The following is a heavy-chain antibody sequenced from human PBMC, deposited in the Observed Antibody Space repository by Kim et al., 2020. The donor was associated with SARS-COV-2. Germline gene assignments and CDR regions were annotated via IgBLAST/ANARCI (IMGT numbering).Heavy chain of an antibody. Sequence: ASVKVSCKASGYTFTGYYIHWVRQAPGQGLEWMGWIYPNSGVTSYAQKFQGRVTVTRDTSINTVYMELSRLTSDDTAVYYCTRGDYWGQGSQVTVSS. CDR2: IYPNSGVT. CDR3: TRGDY. V-gene: IGHV1-2*02. J-gene: IGHJ4*02. CDR1: GYTFTGYY.